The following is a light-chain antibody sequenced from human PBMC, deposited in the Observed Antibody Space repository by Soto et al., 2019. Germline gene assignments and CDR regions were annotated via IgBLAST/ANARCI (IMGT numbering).Light chain of an antibody. Sequence: QPVLTQSPSASASLGSSVKRTCTLSSGPSIYAIAWHQQQPEKGPRYLMKLNSDGRHSKGDGIPDRFSGSSSGAERYLPISSRQPEDEADYYCLTWGTGIGVLGGGTKLTV. CDR1: SGPSIYA. J-gene: IGLJ3*02. CDR3: LTWGTGIGV. CDR2: LNSDGRH. V-gene: IGLV4-69*01.